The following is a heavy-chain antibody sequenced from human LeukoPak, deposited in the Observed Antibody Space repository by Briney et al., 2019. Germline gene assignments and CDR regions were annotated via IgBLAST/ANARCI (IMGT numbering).Heavy chain of an antibody. CDR3: ARRVSSYGLLEWFDP. CDR2: IYTSGST. V-gene: IGHV4-4*07. CDR1: GGSISSYY. Sequence: SETLSLTCTVSGGSISSYYWSWIRQPAGKGLEWIGRIYTSGSTNYNPSLKSRVTISVDTSKNQFSLKLSSVTAADTAVYYCARRVSSYGLLEWFDPWGQGTLVTVSS. D-gene: IGHD1-26*01. J-gene: IGHJ5*02.